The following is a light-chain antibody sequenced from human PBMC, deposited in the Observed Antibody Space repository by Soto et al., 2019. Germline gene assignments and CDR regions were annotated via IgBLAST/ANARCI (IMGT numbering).Light chain of an antibody. V-gene: IGKV1-39*01. CDR3: QQSYSTPFT. J-gene: IGKJ3*01. CDR2: AAP. Sequence: DIQMTQSPSSLSASVGDRVTITCRASQSSSSYLNWSQQKPGKAPKLLIYAAPSLQSGVPSRFSGSGSGTAFTLTITSLQPEDFATYYCQQSYSTPFTFGPGTKVDIK. CDR1: QSSSSY.